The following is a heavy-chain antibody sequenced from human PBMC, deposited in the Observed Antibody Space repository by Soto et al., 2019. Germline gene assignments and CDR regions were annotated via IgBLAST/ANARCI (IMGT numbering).Heavy chain of an antibody. CDR2: INPNSDNT. CDR1: GYTFTSYD. CDR3: ARAVTDFYDGMDV. J-gene: IGHJ6*02. D-gene: IGHD4-4*01. Sequence: QVQLVQSGAEVKKPGASVKFSCKASGYTFTSYDINWVRQAPGQGLEWMGWINPNSDNTGYAPKFQGRVTMTRNTSMSTAYMELSSLRSEDTAVYYCARAVTDFYDGMDVWGQGTMVTVSS. V-gene: IGHV1-8*01.